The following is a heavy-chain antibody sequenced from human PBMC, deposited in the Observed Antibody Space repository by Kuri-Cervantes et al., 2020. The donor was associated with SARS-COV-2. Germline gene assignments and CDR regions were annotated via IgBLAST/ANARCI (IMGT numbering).Heavy chain of an antibody. Sequence: GESLKISCAASGFTFSTFAMTWVRQAPGKGLEWVSYISSSGNPIYYADSVKGRFTISRDNAKNSLYLQMNSLRAEDTAVYYCASVEGVTPDYWGQGTLVTVSS. CDR3: ASVEGVTPDY. J-gene: IGHJ4*02. D-gene: IGHD5-18*01. CDR1: GFTFSTFA. CDR2: ISSSGNPI. V-gene: IGHV3-48*03.